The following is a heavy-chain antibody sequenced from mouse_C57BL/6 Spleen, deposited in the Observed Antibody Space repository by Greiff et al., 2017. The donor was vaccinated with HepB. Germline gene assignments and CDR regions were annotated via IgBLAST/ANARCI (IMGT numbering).Heavy chain of an antibody. Sequence: QVTLKESGPGILQPSQTLSLTCSFSGFSLSTFGMGVGWIRQPSGKGLEWLAHIWWDDDKYYNPALKSRLTISKDTSKNQVFLKIANVDTADTATYYCARSHYYGSSYSYAMDYWGQGTSVTVSS. CDR3: ARSHYYGSSYSYAMDY. J-gene: IGHJ4*01. CDR1: GFSLSTFGMG. V-gene: IGHV8-8*01. CDR2: IWWDDDK. D-gene: IGHD1-1*01.